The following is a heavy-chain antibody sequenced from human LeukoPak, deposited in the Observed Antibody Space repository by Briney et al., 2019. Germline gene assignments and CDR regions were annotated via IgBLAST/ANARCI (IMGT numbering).Heavy chain of an antibody. V-gene: IGHV4-61*01. CDR2: IYYSGST. J-gene: IGHJ1*01. D-gene: IGHD3-22*01. Sequence: PSETLSLTCTVSGGSVSSGSYYWSWTRQPPGKGLEWIGYIYYSGSTNYNPSLKSRVTISVDTSKNQFSLKLSSVTAADTAVYYCARSGVYYDSSGYATEYFQHWGQGTLVTVSS. CDR1: GGSVSSGSYY. CDR3: ARSGVYYDSSGYATEYFQH.